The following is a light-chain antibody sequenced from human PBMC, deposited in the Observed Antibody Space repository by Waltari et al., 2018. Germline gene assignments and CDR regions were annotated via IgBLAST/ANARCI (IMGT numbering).Light chain of an antibody. CDR3: QKYNSYPVI. CDR2: KTS. CDR1: QNINTN. J-gene: IGKJ4*01. V-gene: IGKV1-5*03. Sequence: DIQMTQSPSTLSASVGDRVIITCRASQNINTNLAWYQQKPGGAPKVLINKTSKLESGVPSMCGGGLSGTEFTLTISSLQPDDFATYYCQKYNSYPVIFGGGTTGEIK.